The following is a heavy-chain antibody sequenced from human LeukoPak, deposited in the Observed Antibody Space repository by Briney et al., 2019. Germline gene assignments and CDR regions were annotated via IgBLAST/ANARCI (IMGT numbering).Heavy chain of an antibody. D-gene: IGHD3-10*01. Sequence: NPSETLSLTCTVSGGSISSSSYYWGWIRQPPGKGLEWIGSIYHSGSTNYNPSLKSRVTISVDKSKNQFSLKLSSVTAADTAVYYCARAQLLWFGELSDYWYFDLWGRGTLVTVSS. CDR2: IYHSGST. V-gene: IGHV4-39*07. J-gene: IGHJ2*01. CDR3: ARAQLLWFGELSDYWYFDL. CDR1: GGSISSSSYY.